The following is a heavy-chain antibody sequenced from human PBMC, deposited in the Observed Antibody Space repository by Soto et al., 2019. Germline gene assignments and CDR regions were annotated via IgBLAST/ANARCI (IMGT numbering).Heavy chain of an antibody. D-gene: IGHD4-17*01. Sequence: SETLSLTCTVSGGSISSYYWSWIRQPPGKGLEWIGYIYYSGSTNYNPSLKSRVTISLDTSKNTLYLQMNSLRPEDTAVYHCAKDPYGDSFFWGQGTLVTVSS. CDR1: GGSISSYY. V-gene: IGHV4-59*01. CDR2: IYYSGST. J-gene: IGHJ4*02. CDR3: AKDPYGDSFF.